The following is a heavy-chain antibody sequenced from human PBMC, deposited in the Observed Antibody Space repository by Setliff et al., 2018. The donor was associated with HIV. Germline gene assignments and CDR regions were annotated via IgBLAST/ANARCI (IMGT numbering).Heavy chain of an antibody. CDR3: ARGALLAVFDFDH. CDR1: GYTFTTYG. D-gene: IGHD3-10*01. J-gene: IGHJ4*01. Sequence: ASVKVSCKASGYTFTTYGISWVRQAPGQGLEWMGWISGYSGKTNYAQKLQGRVTITRDTSANTAYMELSRLRSDDTAVYFCARGALLAVFDFDHWGHGTLVTVSS. CDR2: ISGYSGKT. V-gene: IGHV1-18*01.